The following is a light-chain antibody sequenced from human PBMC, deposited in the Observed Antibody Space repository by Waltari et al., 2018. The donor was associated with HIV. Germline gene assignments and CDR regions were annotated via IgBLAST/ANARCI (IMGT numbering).Light chain of an antibody. V-gene: IGLV2-11*01. J-gene: IGLJ2*01. CDR3: CSYAGSYTYVV. CDR2: DVS. Sequence: QSALTQPRSVSGSPGQSVTISCTGTSSDVGGYNYVSWYQQHPGKAPKLMIDDVSKRPSGVPDRFSGPKSGNTASLTISGLQAEDEADYYCCSYAGSYTYVVFGGGTKLTVL. CDR1: SSDVGGYNY.